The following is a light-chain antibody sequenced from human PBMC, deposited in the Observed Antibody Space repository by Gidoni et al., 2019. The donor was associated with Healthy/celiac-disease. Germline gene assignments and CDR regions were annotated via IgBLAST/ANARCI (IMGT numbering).Light chain of an antibody. V-gene: IGLV1-51*01. Sequence: QSVLTQPPSVSAAPGQKVTISFSGSSSNIGNNYVSWYQQLPGTAPKLLIYDNNKRPSGIPDRFSGSKSGTSATLGITGLQTVDEADYYCGTWDSSLSAVVFGRGTKLTVL. CDR1: SSNIGNNY. CDR3: GTWDSSLSAVV. J-gene: IGLJ2*01. CDR2: DNN.